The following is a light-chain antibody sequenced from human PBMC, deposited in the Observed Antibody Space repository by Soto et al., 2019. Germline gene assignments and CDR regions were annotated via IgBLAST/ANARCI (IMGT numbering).Light chain of an antibody. J-gene: IGKJ2*01. CDR2: GAS. Sequence: EIVMTQSPATLSVSPGERATLSCRASQSVSSNLAWYQQKPGQAPRLLIYGASTRATGIPARFSGSGSGTEFPLTISSLQSEYFAVYYCQQYNNWPPYTFGQGTKLEIK. V-gene: IGKV3-15*01. CDR1: QSVSSN. CDR3: QQYNNWPPYT.